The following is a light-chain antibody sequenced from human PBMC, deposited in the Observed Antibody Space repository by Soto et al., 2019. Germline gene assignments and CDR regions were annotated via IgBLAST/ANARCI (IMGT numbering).Light chain of an antibody. Sequence: EIVLTQSPGTLSLSPGERATLSCRASQSVSSSYLAGYQQKPGQAPRLLIYGASSRATGIPDRFSGSGSGTDFTLTISRLEPEDFAVYYWQQYGSSPRTFGGGTKVEIK. CDR3: QQYGSSPRT. J-gene: IGKJ4*01. V-gene: IGKV3-20*01. CDR2: GAS. CDR1: QSVSSSY.